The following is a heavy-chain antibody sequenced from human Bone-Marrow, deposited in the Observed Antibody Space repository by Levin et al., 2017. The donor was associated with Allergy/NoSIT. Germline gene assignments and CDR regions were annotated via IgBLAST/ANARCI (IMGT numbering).Heavy chain of an antibody. D-gene: IGHD4-17*01. J-gene: IGHJ6*03. CDR2: IDWEDDK. Sequence: SGPTLVKPTQTLTLTCTFSGFSLSTSGMCVSWIRQPPGKALEWLARIDWEDDKYYSTSLKTRLTISKDTSKNQVVLTMTNMDPVYTATYYCVRPSNHGDHGRSGYYYYMDVGGKGSTVTVSS. CDR3: VRPSNHGDHGRSGYYYYMDV. V-gene: IGHV2-70*11. CDR1: GFSLSTSGMC.